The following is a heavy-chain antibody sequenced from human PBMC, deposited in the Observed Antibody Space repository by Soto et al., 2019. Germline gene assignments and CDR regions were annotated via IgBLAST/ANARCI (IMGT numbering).Heavy chain of an antibody. V-gene: IGHV3-48*01. D-gene: IGHD6-19*01. Sequence: EVQLVESGGGLVQPGGSLRLSCAASVFTFSSYSMNWVRQAPGKGLEWVSYISSGSSTIYYADSVKGRFTISRDNAKNSLYLQMNSLRAEDTAVYYCVRVYGIPVAGTLDFWGQGTLVTVSS. CDR1: VFTFSSYS. CDR3: VRVYGIPVAGTLDF. J-gene: IGHJ4*02. CDR2: ISSGSSTI.